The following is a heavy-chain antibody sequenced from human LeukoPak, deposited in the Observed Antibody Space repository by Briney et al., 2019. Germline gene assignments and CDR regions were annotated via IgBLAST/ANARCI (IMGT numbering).Heavy chain of an antibody. CDR3: ARGFSDSSGWYWHYYYYMDV. CDR1: GYTLTSYD. Sequence: ASVKVSCKASGYTLTSYDINWVRQATGQGLEWMGWMNPNSGNTGYAQKFQGRVTMTRNTSISTAYMELSSLRSEDTAVYYCARGFSDSSGWYWHYYYYMDVWGKGTTVTVSS. CDR2: MNPNSGNT. J-gene: IGHJ6*03. D-gene: IGHD6-19*01. V-gene: IGHV1-8*01.